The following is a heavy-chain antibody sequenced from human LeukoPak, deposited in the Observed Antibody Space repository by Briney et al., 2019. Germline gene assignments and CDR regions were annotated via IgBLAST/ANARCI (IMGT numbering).Heavy chain of an antibody. J-gene: IGHJ6*02. CDR1: VYTLTELS. Sequence: ASVKVSCKVSVYTLTELSMHWVRQAPGKGLEWMGGFDPEDGETIYAQKFQGRVTMTEDTSTDTAYMELSSLRSEDTAVYYCATFPHLYYYYYGMDVWGQGTTVTVSS. V-gene: IGHV1-24*01. CDR3: ATFPHLYYYYYGMDV. CDR2: FDPEDGET.